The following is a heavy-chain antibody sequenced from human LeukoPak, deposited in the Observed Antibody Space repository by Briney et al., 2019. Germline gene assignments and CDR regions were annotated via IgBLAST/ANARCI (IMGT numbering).Heavy chain of an antibody. J-gene: IGHJ4*02. Sequence: GGSLRLSCAASGFTFSSYSMNWVRQAPGKGLEWVSSISSSSNYIYYADSVKGRFTISRDNAKNSLYLQMNSLRAEDTAVYYCARNPSPRIAVAPSLDYWGQGTLVTVSS. CDR2: ISSSSNYI. V-gene: IGHV3-21*01. D-gene: IGHD6-19*01. CDR1: GFTFSSYS. CDR3: ARNPSPRIAVAPSLDY.